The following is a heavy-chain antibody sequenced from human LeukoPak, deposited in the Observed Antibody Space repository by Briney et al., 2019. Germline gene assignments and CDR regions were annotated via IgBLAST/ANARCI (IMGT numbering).Heavy chain of an antibody. CDR2: ISSSGGII. V-gene: IGHV3-11*04. CDR1: GFTLSDYY. Sequence: GGSLRLSCAASGFTLSDYYMSWIRQAPGKGLEWISYISSSGGIIYYADSVKGRFTISMDNAENSLYLQMNSLRAEDTAVYYCARNAEYCSSTSCYSWFDPWGQGTLVTVSS. D-gene: IGHD2-2*01. CDR3: ARNAEYCSSTSCYSWFDP. J-gene: IGHJ5*02.